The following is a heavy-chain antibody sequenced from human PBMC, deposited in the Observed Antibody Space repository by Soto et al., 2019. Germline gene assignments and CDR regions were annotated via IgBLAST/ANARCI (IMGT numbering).Heavy chain of an antibody. Sequence: QVQLVQSGAEVKKPGASVKVSCKASGYTFTSYGISWVRQAPGQGLEWMGWISAYNGNTKYAQKLQGRVTMTTDTTKRPAYMELRSLSSDDTAVYYCASSLGVGYGREGEGEWGQGPLVNVSS. D-gene: IGHD5-18*01. V-gene: IGHV1-18*01. CDR2: ISAYNGNT. CDR1: GYTFTSYG. J-gene: IGHJ4*02. CDR3: ASSLGVGYGREGEGE.